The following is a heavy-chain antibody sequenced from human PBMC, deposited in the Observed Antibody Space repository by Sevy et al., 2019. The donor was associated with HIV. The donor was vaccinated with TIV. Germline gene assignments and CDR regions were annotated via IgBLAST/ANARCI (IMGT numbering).Heavy chain of an antibody. CDR2: ISYDGSNK. CDR3: ARESRIQHFYN. CDR1: GFIFSSYA. J-gene: IGHJ4*02. Sequence: GGSLRLSCAASGFIFSSYAMHWVRQTPGKGLEWVAVISYDGSNKYYADSVKGRFTISRDNSKNTLYLQMNSLRAEDTAVFYCARESRIQHFYNWGQGTLVTVSS. V-gene: IGHV3-30*17. D-gene: IGHD1-1*01.